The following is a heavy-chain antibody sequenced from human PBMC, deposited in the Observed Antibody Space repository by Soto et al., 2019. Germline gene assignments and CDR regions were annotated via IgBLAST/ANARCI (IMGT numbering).Heavy chain of an antibody. J-gene: IGHJ4*02. D-gene: IGHD1-26*01. CDR3: ARFLVVGAHFDY. Sequence: ASVKVSCKASGGTFSSYAISWVRQAPGTGLERMRGLIPTFGTANYAPKLQGRVLITEDESTSTAYMELSSLRSEDTAVYYCARFLVVGAHFDYWRQGTLVTVSS. V-gene: IGHV1-69*13. CDR1: GGTFSSYA. CDR2: LIPTFGTA.